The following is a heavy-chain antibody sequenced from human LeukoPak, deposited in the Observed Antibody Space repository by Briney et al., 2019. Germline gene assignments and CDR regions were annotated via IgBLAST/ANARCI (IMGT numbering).Heavy chain of an antibody. Sequence: PGGSLSLSCAASGFTFSSYSMNWVRQAPGKGLEWVSYISSSSSTIYYADSVKGRFTISRDNAKNSLYLQMNSLRAEDTAVYYCARDAFPYSSSSDYFDYWGQGTLVTVSS. V-gene: IGHV3-48*01. D-gene: IGHD6-6*01. CDR1: GFTFSSYS. J-gene: IGHJ4*02. CDR2: ISSSSSTI. CDR3: ARDAFPYSSSSDYFDY.